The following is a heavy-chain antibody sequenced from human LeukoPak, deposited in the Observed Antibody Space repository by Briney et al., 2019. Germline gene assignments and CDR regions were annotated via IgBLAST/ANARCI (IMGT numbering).Heavy chain of an antibody. CDR1: GFTFSNYG. D-gene: IGHD3-10*01. CDR2: VSYDGNKK. V-gene: IGHV3-30*18. CDR3: ANLVRASLIQEEY. Sequence: PGGSLRLSCAASGFTFSNYGMHWVRQAPGKGLEWLAFVSYDGNKKYYADSVTGRFTISRDNSKNTLSLQMNRLRPEDTAVYYCANLVRASLIQEEYWGQGTLVIVSS. J-gene: IGHJ4*02.